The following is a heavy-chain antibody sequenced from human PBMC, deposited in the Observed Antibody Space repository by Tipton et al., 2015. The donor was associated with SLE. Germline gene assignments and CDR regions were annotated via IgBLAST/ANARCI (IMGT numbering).Heavy chain of an antibody. CDR2: IGPDGRTV. CDR3: ARAVADWGWLVVY. J-gene: IGHJ4*02. CDR1: GFTFNSLW. V-gene: IGHV3-7*01. Sequence: SLRLSCAASGFTFNSLWMTWVRQAPGKGLEWVANIGPDGRTVYYADSLKGRFTISRDNAQNSVYLQMNSLRAEDTAVYYCARAVADWGWLVVYWGRGTQVTVSS. D-gene: IGHD6-19*01.